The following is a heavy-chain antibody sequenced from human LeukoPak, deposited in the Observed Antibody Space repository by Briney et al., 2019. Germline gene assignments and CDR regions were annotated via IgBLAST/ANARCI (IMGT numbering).Heavy chain of an antibody. V-gene: IGHV1-2*02. D-gene: IGHD2-2*01. CDR3: AITTYCSSTSCYQGGWYYFDY. J-gene: IGHJ4*02. CDR2: INPNSGGT. Sequence: ASVKVSCKASGYGLTHYAMNWVRQAPGQGLEWMGWINPNSGGTNYAQKFQGRVTMTRDTSISTAYMELSRLRSDDTAVYYCAITTYCSSTSCYQGGWYYFDYWGQGTLVTVSS. CDR1: GYGLTHYA.